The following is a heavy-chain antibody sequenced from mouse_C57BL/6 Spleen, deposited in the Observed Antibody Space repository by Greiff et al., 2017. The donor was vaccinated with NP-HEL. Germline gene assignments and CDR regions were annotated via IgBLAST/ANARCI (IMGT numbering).Heavy chain of an antibody. Sequence: EVQLQQSGAELVKPGASVKLSCTASGFNIKDYYMHWVKQRTEQGLEWIGRIYPEDGETKYAPKFPGKATITADTSSNTAYLQRSSLTSEDTAVYYCARGYEYDVDYWGQGTTLTVAS. J-gene: IGHJ2*01. CDR1: GFNIKDYY. CDR3: ARGYEYDVDY. D-gene: IGHD2-4*01. V-gene: IGHV14-2*01. CDR2: IYPEDGET.